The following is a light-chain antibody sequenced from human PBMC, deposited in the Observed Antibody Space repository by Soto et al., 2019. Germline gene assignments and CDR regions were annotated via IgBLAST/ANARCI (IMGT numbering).Light chain of an antibody. Sequence: EIVLTQSSGTLSLSPGERATLSCRASQSVSSSYLAWYQQKPGQAPRLLIYGASRRATGIPDRFSGSGSGTDFILTISRLEPEDFAVYYCQQYGSSPYTFGQGTKVDIK. V-gene: IGKV3-20*01. CDR3: QQYGSSPYT. J-gene: IGKJ2*01. CDR2: GAS. CDR1: QSVSSSY.